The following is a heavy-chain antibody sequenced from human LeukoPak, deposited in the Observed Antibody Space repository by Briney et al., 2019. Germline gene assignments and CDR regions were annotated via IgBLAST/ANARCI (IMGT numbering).Heavy chain of an antibody. D-gene: IGHD2-2*01. CDR1: GFTFTSYN. J-gene: IGHJ4*02. CDR2: ISGSGGST. CDR3: AKDLYCSSTSCYGDFGY. V-gene: IGHV3-23*01. Sequence: GGSLRLSCAASGFTFTSYNMNWVRQAPGKGLEWVSAISGSGGSTYYADSVKGRFTISRDNSKNTLYLQMNSLRAEDTAVYYCAKDLYCSSTSCYGDFGYWGQGTLVTVSS.